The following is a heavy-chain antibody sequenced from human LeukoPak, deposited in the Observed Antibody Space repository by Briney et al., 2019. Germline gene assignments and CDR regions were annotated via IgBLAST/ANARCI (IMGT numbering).Heavy chain of an antibody. CDR2: ISAYNGNT. V-gene: IGHV1-18*01. J-gene: IGHJ6*03. CDR3: ASDIVVVPAAIMGYYYYYMDV. Sequence: ASVKVSCKASGYTFTSYGISWVRQAPGQGLEWMGWISAYNGNTNYAQKLQGRVTMTTDTSTSTAYMELSSLRSEDTAVYYCASDIVVVPAAIMGYYYYYMDVWGKGTTVTVSS. CDR1: GYTFTSYG. D-gene: IGHD2-2*02.